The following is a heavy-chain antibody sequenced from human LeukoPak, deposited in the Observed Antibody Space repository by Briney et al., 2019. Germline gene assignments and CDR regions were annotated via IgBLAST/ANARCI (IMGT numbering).Heavy chain of an antibody. Sequence: TSETLSLTCIVSGGSVSSGSYYWSWIRQPPGKGLEWIGYIYYSGSTNYNPSLKSRVTISVDKSKNQFSLKLSSVTAADTAVYYCARVRFLEWSPPYYYGMDVWGQGTTVTVSS. D-gene: IGHD3-3*01. CDR1: GGSVSSGSYY. CDR2: IYYSGST. CDR3: ARVRFLEWSPPYYYGMDV. V-gene: IGHV4-61*01. J-gene: IGHJ6*02.